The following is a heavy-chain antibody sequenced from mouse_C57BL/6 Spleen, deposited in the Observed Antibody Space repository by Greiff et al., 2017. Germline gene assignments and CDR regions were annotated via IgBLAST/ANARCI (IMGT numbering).Heavy chain of an antibody. CDR2: INPGSGGT. CDR1: GYAFTNYL. CDR3: ARSDGSSSWFAD. J-gene: IGHJ3*01. V-gene: IGHV1-54*01. D-gene: IGHD1-1*01. Sequence: VQLQQSGAELVRPGTSVKVSCKASGYAFTNYLIEWVKQRPGQGLEWIGVINPGSGGTNYNEKFKGKATLTADKSSSTAYMQLSSLTSEDSAVYFCARSDGSSSWFADWGQGTLVTV.